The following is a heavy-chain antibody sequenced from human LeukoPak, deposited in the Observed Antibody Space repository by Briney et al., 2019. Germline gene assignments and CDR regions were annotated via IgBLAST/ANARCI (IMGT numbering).Heavy chain of an antibody. J-gene: IGHJ4*02. CDR1: GFTFSSYE. V-gene: IGHV3-48*03. CDR2: ISSSGSTI. CDR3: ARAARNYYGSGSYTPHFDY. Sequence: GGSLRLSCAASGFTFSSYEMNWVRQAPGKGLEWVSYISSSGSTIYYANSVKGRFTISRDNAKNSLYLQMNSLRAEDTAVYYCARAARNYYGSGSYTPHFDYWGQGTLVTVSS. D-gene: IGHD3-10*01.